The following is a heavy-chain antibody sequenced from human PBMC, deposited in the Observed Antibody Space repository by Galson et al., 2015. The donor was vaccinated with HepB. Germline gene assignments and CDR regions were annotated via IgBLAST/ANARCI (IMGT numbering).Heavy chain of an antibody. V-gene: IGHV3-30*02. J-gene: IGHJ3*02. CDR2: IRYDGSNK. CDR1: GFTFSSYG. Sequence: SLRLSCAASGFTFSSYGMHWVRQAPGKGLEWVAFIRYDGSNKYYADSVKGRFTISRDNSKNTLYLQMNSLRAEDTAVYYCAKDGVVVAADDAFDIWGQGTMVTVSS. CDR3: AKDGVVVAADDAFDI. D-gene: IGHD2-15*01.